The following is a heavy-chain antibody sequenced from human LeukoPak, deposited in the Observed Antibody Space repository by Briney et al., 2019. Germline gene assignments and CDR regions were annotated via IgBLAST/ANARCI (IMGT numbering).Heavy chain of an antibody. D-gene: IGHD2-2*01. CDR2: IIPIFGTA. J-gene: IGHJ4*02. Sequence: GSSVKVSCKASGGTFSSYAISWVRQAPGQGLEWMGGIIPIFGTANYAQKFQGRVTITTDESTSTAYMELSSLRSEDTAVYYCARGAVVPVATSTYYFDYWGQGTLVTVSS. CDR3: ARGAVVPVATSTYYFDY. CDR1: GGTFSSYA. V-gene: IGHV1-69*05.